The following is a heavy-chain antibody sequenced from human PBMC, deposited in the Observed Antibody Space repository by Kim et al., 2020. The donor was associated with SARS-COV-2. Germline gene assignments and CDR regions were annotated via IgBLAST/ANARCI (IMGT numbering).Heavy chain of an antibody. CDR1: GYSFTSYW. V-gene: IGHV5-51*01. CDR2: IYPGDSDT. Sequence: GESLQISCKGSGYSFTSYWIGWVRQMPGKGLEWMGIIYPGDSDTRYSPSFQGQVTISADKSISTAYLQWSSLKASDTAMYYCARQNCGGDCYSGWFDPWGQGTLVTVSS. CDR3: ARQNCGGDCYSGWFDP. D-gene: IGHD2-21*02. J-gene: IGHJ5*02.